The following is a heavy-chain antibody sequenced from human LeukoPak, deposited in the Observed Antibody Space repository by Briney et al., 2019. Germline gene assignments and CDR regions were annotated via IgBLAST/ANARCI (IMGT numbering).Heavy chain of an antibody. J-gene: IGHJ4*02. CDR2: MNPNSGNT. Sequence: ASVKVSCKASGYTFTSYGISWVRQATGQGLEWMGWMNPNSGNTGYAQKFQGRVTMTRNTSISTAYMELSSLRSEDTAVYYCARGRRAVAGLFYWGQGTLVTVSS. V-gene: IGHV1-8*02. CDR1: GYTFTSYG. CDR3: ARGRRAVAGLFY. D-gene: IGHD6-19*01.